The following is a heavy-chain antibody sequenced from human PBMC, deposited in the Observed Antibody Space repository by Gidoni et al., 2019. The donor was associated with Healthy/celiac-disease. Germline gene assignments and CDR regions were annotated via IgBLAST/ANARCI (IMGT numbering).Heavy chain of an antibody. D-gene: IGHD3-9*01. Sequence: QVQLQQWGAGLLKPSETLSLTCAVYGGSFSGYYWSWIRQPPGKGLEWIGEINHSGSTNYNPSLKSRVTISVDTSKNQFSLKLSSVTAADTAVYYCARGYYDILTHLWFDPWGQGTLVTVSS. CDR3: ARGYYDILTHLWFDP. CDR1: GGSFSGYY. J-gene: IGHJ5*02. CDR2: INHSGST. V-gene: IGHV4-34*01.